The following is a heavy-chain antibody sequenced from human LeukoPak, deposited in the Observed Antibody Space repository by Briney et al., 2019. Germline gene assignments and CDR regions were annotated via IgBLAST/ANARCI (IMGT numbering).Heavy chain of an antibody. CDR3: AKGSRLPDLDY. D-gene: IGHD1-14*01. Sequence: GASLRLSCAATGFTFSSYAMSWVRQAPGKGLEWVSAISGSGGSTYYADSVKGRFTISRDNSKNTLYLQMNSLRAEDTAVYYCAKGSRLPDLDYWGQGTLVTVSS. V-gene: IGHV3-23*01. CDR1: GFTFSSYA. CDR2: ISGSGGST. J-gene: IGHJ4*02.